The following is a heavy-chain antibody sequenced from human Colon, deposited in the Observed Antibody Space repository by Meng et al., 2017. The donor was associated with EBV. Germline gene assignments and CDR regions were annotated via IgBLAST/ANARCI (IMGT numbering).Heavy chain of an antibody. D-gene: IGHD6-19*01. J-gene: IGHJ4*02. Sequence: VQMVQSGAEVKKPGASVKVSCKASGYTFTTYGISWVRQAPGQGLEWMGWISAYNGNTNYAQNLQGRVTMTRDTSTSTAYMELRSLRSDDTAVYYCARDPSNTSGRYAYFDYWGQGTLVTVSS. V-gene: IGHV1-18*01. CDR2: ISAYNGNT. CDR3: ARDPSNTSGRYAYFDY. CDR1: GYTFTTYG.